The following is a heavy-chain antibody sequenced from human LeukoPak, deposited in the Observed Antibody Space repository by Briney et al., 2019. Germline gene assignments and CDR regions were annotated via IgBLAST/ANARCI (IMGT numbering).Heavy chain of an antibody. CDR3: ARVNTPVATFDY. J-gene: IGHJ4*02. V-gene: IGHV4-38-2*02. D-gene: IGHD2-15*01. CDR2: ISHSATT. CDR1: GYSISSTFY. Sequence: SETLSLTCNVSGYSISSTFYGAWIRPPPGKGLEWIATISHSATTYYTPSLKSRLTMSVDTSKNQFSLKLSSVTVADTAVNYCARVNTPVATFDYWGQGTLVTVSS.